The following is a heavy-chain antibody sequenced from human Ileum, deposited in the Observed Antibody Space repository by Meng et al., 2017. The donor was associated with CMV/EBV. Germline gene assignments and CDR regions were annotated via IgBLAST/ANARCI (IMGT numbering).Heavy chain of an antibody. D-gene: IGHD2-15*01. CDR3: ARDSFPYSSDN. V-gene: IGHV3-7*01. CDR1: AFTFSDYW. Sequence: GESLKISYAASAFTFSDYWMTWVRQAPGKGLEWVASINQDASDKYYLDSVKGRFTISRDNAKNTLYLQMNSLRADDTAVYYCARDSFPYSSDNWGQGTLVTVSS. J-gene: IGHJ4*02. CDR2: INQDASDK.